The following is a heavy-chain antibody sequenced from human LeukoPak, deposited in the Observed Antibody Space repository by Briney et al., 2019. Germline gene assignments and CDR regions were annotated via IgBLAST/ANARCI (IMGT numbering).Heavy chain of an antibody. J-gene: IGHJ4*02. CDR1: GYTFTSYG. CDR2: ISAYNGNT. Sequence: ASVKVSCKASGYTFTSYGISWVRQAPGQGLEWMGWISAYNGNTNYAQKLQGRVTTTTDTSTSTAYMELRSLRSDDTAVYYCARAGGSLWFGELAGNLFDYWGQGTLVTVSS. D-gene: IGHD3-10*01. V-gene: IGHV1-18*01. CDR3: ARAGGSLWFGELAGNLFDY.